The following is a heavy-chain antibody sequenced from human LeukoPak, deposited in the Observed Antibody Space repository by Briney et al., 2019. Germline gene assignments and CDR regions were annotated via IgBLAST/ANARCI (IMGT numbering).Heavy chain of an antibody. CDR1: GYSISSGYY. Sequence: SETLSLTCTVSGYSISSGYYWGWIRQPPGKGLEWIGSIYHSGSTYYNPSLKSRVTISVDTSKNQFSLKLSSVTAADTAVYYCARIAARLWFDPWGQGTLVTVSS. CDR3: ARIAARLWFDP. V-gene: IGHV4-38-2*02. J-gene: IGHJ5*02. CDR2: IYHSGST. D-gene: IGHD6-6*01.